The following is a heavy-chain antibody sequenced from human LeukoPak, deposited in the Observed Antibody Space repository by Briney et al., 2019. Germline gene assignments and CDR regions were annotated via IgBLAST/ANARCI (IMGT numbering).Heavy chain of an antibody. J-gene: IGHJ4*02. CDR1: GFTFSSCG. D-gene: IGHD3-10*01. Sequence: PGGSLRLSCAASGFTFSSCGMHWVRQAPGKGLEWVAVIWYDGSNKYYADSVKGRFTISRDNSKNTLYLQMNSLRAEDTAVYYCARESAYGLGSYDDFDYWGQGTLVTVSS. CDR2: IWYDGSNK. V-gene: IGHV3-33*01. CDR3: ARESAYGLGSYDDFDY.